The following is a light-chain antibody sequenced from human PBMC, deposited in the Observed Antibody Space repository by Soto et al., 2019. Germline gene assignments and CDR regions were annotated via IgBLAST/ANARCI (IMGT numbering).Light chain of an antibody. J-gene: IGKJ1*01. CDR2: KAS. Sequence: IQITQSPSTLAGSVGDRVTITCRASQTISSWLAWDQQKPGKAPKLLIYKASTLKSGVPSRFSGSGSGTEFTLTISSLQPDDFATYYCQHYNSYSEAFGQGTKVDIK. V-gene: IGKV1-5*03. CDR3: QHYNSYSEA. CDR1: QTISSW.